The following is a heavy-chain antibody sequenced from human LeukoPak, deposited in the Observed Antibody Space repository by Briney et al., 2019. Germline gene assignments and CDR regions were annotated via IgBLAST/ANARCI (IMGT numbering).Heavy chain of an antibody. J-gene: IGHJ4*02. CDR3: ARGAEAETSPLDF. D-gene: IGHD6-13*01. V-gene: IGHV1-2*02. Sequence: GAAVTVSCKASGYIFSDYYMHWVRQAPGQGLGWLGWINLKSGAADYAQQFRGRVTMTRDTSINTDYMEMKRVTSDDTAVYYCARGAEAETSPLDFWGQGTLVIVS. CDR2: INLKSGAA. CDR1: GYIFSDYY.